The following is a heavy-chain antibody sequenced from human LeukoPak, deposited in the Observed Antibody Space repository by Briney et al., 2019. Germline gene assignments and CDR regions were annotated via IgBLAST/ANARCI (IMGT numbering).Heavy chain of an antibody. J-gene: IGHJ4*02. CDR3: ARGNAAMIDY. CDR2: IWYDGSNK. D-gene: IGHD5-18*01. Sequence: GGSLRLSCAASGFTFSSYGIHWVRQAPGKGLEWVSFIWYDGSNKYYADSVKGRFTISKDNTKNTLYLQMNSLSAEDTAIYYGARGNAAMIDYWGQGTLVTVSS. V-gene: IGHV3-33*01. CDR1: GFTFSSYG.